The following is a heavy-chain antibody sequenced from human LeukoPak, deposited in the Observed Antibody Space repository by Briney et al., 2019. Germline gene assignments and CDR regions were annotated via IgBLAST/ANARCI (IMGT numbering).Heavy chain of an antibody. V-gene: IGHV3-7*01. Sequence: GGSLRLSCAAPGFSFSTFWMIWVRQAPGKGLEWVANINLHGSEKYYVDSVRGRFTISRDNAKNSLYLQMNSLRAEDAAVYFCARDVKYPFYIWGQGTMVTVSS. CDR2: INLHGSEK. J-gene: IGHJ3*02. CDR1: GFSFSTFW. CDR3: ARDVKYPFYI. D-gene: IGHD2-2*02.